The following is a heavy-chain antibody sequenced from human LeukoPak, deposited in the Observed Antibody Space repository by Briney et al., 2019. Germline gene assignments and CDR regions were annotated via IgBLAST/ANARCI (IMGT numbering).Heavy chain of an antibody. D-gene: IGHD6-19*01. V-gene: IGHV4-61*01. CDR1: GYFISSGYY. CDR3: ASSGIAVAGLLYYYMDV. Sequence: SETLSLTCAVSGYFISSGYYWSWIRQPPGKGLEWIGYIYYSGSTNYNPSLKSRVTISVDTSKNQFSLKLSSVTAADTAVYYCASSGIAVAGLLYYYMDVWGKGTTVTVSS. J-gene: IGHJ6*03. CDR2: IYYSGST.